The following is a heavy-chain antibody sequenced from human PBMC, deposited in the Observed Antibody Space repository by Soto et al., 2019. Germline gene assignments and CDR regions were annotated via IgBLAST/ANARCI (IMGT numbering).Heavy chain of an antibody. V-gene: IGHV1-69*12. CDR3: ARDFNRIAAAGPVNWFDP. CDR1: GGTFSSYA. J-gene: IGHJ5*02. Sequence: QVQLVQSGAEVKKPGSSVKVSCKASGGTFSSYAISWVRQAPGQGLEWMGGIIPIFGTANYAQKFQGSVTITADESMSTAYMELSSLRSGDTAVYYCARDFNRIAAAGPVNWFDPWGQGTLVTVSS. D-gene: IGHD6-13*01. CDR2: IIPIFGTA.